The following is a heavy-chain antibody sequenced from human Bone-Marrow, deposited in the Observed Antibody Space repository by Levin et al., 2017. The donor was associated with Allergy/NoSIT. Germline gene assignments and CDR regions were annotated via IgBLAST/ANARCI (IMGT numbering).Heavy chain of an antibody. V-gene: IGHV1-2*04. CDR3: ARDSYWGNAFDI. D-gene: IGHD7-27*01. J-gene: IGHJ3*02. CDR2: INPNSGGT. Sequence: GESLKISCKASGYTFTGYYMHWVRQAPGQGLEWMGWINPNSGGTNYAQKFQGWVTMTRDTSISTAYMELSRLRSDDTAVYYCARDSYWGNAFDIWGQGTMVTVSS. CDR1: GYTFTGYY.